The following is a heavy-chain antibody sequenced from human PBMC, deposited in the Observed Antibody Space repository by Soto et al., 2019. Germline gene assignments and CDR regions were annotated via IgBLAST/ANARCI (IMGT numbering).Heavy chain of an antibody. V-gene: IGHV3-30*18. CDR2: ISSDGRKI. J-gene: IGHJ6*02. CDR3: AKDRVDTSPGFYGMDV. Sequence: SGGSLRLSCSASGFTFRSYGIHWVRQAPGKGLEWVAVISSDGRKIFYADSVKGRFTVSRDNAKNTLDLQMDRLRAEDTAVYYCAKDRVDTSPGFYGMDVWGQGTTVTVSS. CDR1: GFTFRSYG. D-gene: IGHD5-18*01.